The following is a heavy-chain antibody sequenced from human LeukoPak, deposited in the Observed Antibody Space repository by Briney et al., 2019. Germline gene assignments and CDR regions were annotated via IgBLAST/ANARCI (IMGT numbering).Heavy chain of an antibody. J-gene: IGHJ4*02. CDR2: ISWNSGNM. D-gene: IGHD4-17*01. CDR1: GFTFDDYA. V-gene: IGHV3-9*01. Sequence: PGRSLRLSCAASGFTFDDYAMHWVRQAPGKGLEWVSGISWNSGNMGYADSVKGRFTISRDNAKNSLYLQMNSLRAEDTAVYYCARGSIWKTTVTTGYWGQGTLVTVSS. CDR3: ARGSIWKTTVTTGY.